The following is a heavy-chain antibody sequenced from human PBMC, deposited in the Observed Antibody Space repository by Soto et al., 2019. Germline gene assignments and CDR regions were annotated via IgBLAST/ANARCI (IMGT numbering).Heavy chain of an antibody. Sequence: ETLSLTCPVSGGSISSYYWSWIRQPPGKGLEWIGYIYYSGSTNYNPSHKSRVTISVDTSKNQFSLKLNSMTAADTAVYYCARHNYGSGSTYFDYWGQGTLVTVSS. V-gene: IGHV4-59*08. CDR3: ARHNYGSGSTYFDY. D-gene: IGHD3-10*01. CDR1: GGSISSYY. J-gene: IGHJ4*02. CDR2: IYYSGST.